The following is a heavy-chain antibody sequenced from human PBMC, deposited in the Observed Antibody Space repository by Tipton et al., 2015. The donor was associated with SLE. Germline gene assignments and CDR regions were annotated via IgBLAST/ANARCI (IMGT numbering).Heavy chain of an antibody. D-gene: IGHD6-19*01. CDR2: IYYSGST. J-gene: IGHJ3*02. CDR1: GGSISSYY. Sequence: TLSLTCTVSGGSISSYYWSWIRQPPGKGLEWIGYIYYSGSTNHNPSLKSRVTISVDTSKNQFSLKLGSVTAADTAMYYCARHDGQWDAFDIWGQGTMVTVSS. V-gene: IGHV4-59*08. CDR3: ARHDGQWDAFDI.